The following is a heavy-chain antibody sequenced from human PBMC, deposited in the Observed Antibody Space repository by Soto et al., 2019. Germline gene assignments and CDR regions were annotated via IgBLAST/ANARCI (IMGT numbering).Heavy chain of an antibody. D-gene: IGHD3-10*01. J-gene: IGHJ6*02. CDR3: VRDSGGAYYYAMDV. Sequence: PGGSLRLSCAASGFTFSAFNMHWVRQAPGKGLEWVAVISNAGSNKYYANSVKGRFTISRDNSKNTLYLQMNSLSAEDTAVYFCVRDSGGAYYYAMDVWGQGTTVTVSS. CDR2: ISNAGSNK. CDR1: GFTFSAFN. V-gene: IGHV3-30-3*01.